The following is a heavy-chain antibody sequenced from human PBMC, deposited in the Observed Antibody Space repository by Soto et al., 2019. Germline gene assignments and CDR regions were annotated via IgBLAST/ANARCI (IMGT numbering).Heavy chain of an antibody. CDR2: IYNTGST. D-gene: IGHD3-3*01. CDR3: ASVRAGFFWSGRRDNWFYP. J-gene: IGHJ5*02. CDR1: GGSITSGGYY. V-gene: IGHV4-31*03. Sequence: QVQLQESGPGLVKPSQTLSLTCTVSGGSITSGGYYWGWIRLHPGRGLEWIGYIYNTGSTNYNPSLKSRVTISLDTSKNQVSLTLSSVTAADTAVYYCASVRAGFFWSGRRDNWFYPWGELNLVAVSS.